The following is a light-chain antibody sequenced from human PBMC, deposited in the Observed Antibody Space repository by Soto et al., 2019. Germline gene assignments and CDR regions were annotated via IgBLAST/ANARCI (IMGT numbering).Light chain of an antibody. V-gene: IGLV2-14*01. J-gene: IGLJ2*01. CDR3: SSYTSGSTLVV. CDR1: SSDVGGYNY. CDR2: EVS. Sequence: QSALTQPASVSGSPGQSITISCTGTSSDVGGYNYVSWYQQHPGKAPKLMIYEVSNRPSEVSNRFSGDKSGNTASLTISGLQAEDEGNYYCSSYTSGSTLVVFGGGTKLTVL.